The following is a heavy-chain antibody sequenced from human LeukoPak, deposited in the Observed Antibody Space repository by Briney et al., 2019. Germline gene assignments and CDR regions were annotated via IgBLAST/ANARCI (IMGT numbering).Heavy chain of an antibody. CDR2: ISECYDTP. J-gene: IGHJ4*02. V-gene: IGHV3-23*01. CDR1: GFTFSSHA. CDR3: AKVALGYCSGSSCYYFDS. Sequence: PGGSLRLSCEASGFTFSSHAMRWVRQSPGKGLEGVSCISECYDTPGCVDSVKGRFPISRVNSKTALLLQLTSRRAEDSALYYCAKVALGYCSGSSCYYFDSGGQGTLVTVSS. D-gene: IGHD2-15*01.